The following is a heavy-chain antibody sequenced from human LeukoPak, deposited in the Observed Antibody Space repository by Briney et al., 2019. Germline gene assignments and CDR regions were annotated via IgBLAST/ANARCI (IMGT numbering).Heavy chain of an antibody. Sequence: GRSLRLSCAASGFTFSSYAMHWVRQAPGKGLEWVAVISYDGSNKYYADSVKGRFTISRDNSKNTLYLQMNSLRAEDTAVYYCARGLEHSSSSDYWGQGTLVTVSS. CDR3: ARGLEHSSSSDY. CDR1: GFTFSSYA. J-gene: IGHJ4*02. CDR2: ISYDGSNK. D-gene: IGHD6-6*01. V-gene: IGHV3-30-3*01.